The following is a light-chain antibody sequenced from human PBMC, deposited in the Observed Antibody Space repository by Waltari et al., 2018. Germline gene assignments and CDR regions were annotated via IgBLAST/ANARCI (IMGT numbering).Light chain of an antibody. CDR2: VAS. Sequence: DIQMTQSPSTLSASVGDRITITCRATHSISTWLAWSQQKPRQAPTLLIYVASSLENGVPYRFSGSGSGTEFTLTISSLQPDDFATYYCQQFNTYPLPFGRGTKVDIK. J-gene: IGKJ3*01. CDR1: HSISTW. CDR3: QQFNTYPLP. V-gene: IGKV1-5*03.